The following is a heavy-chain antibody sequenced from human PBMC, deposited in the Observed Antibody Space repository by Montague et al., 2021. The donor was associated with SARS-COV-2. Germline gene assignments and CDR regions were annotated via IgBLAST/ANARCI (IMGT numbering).Heavy chain of an antibody. CDR3: ARDGGTVTTFLCVGYVRGGLNWFAP. CDR2: IYYSGST. D-gene: IGHD4-17*01. J-gene: IGHJ5*01. CDR1: GGSISSSSYY. Sequence: SETLSLTCTVSGGSISSSSYYWGWIRQPPGKGLEWIVSIYYSGSTYYNPSLKSRVTISVDTSQNQFSLKLSSVTAAATAVYYCARDGGTVTTFLCVGYVRGGLNWFAPWAKGPLSPSPQ. V-gene: IGHV4-39*07.